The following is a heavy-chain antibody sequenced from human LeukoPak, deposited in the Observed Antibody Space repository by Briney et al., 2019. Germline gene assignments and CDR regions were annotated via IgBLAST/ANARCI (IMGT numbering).Heavy chain of an antibody. V-gene: IGHV4-34*01. CDR2: INHSGST. CDR3: AREQWLAPFDY. D-gene: IGHD6-19*01. J-gene: IGHJ4*02. Sequence: PSETLSLTCAVYGGSFSGYYWSWIRQPPGKGLEWIGEINHSGSTNYNPSLKSRVTISVDTSKNQFSLKLSSVTAADTAVYYCAREQWLAPFDYWGQRTLVTVSS. CDR1: GGSFSGYY.